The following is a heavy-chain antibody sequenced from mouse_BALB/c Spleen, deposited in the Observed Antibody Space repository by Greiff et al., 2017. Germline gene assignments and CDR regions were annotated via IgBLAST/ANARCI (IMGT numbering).Heavy chain of an antibody. CDR1: GFTFSSYA. D-gene: IGHD2-4*01. CDR3: ARGYDYDGGFAY. J-gene: IGHJ3*01. Sequence: EVMLVESGGGLVKPGGSLKLSCAASGFTFSSYAMSWVRQSPEKRLEWVAEISSGGSYTYYPDTVTGRFTISRDNAKNTLYLEMSSLRSEDTAMYYCARGYDYDGGFAYWGQGTLVTVSA. V-gene: IGHV5-9-4*01. CDR2: ISSGGSYT.